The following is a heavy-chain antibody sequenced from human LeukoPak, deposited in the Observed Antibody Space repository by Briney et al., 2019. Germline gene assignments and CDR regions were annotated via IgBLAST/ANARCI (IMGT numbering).Heavy chain of an antibody. D-gene: IGHD3-3*01. CDR2: IYYSGST. CDR3: ARGTLITILGYYYGMDV. V-gene: IGHV4-59*01. CDR1: GGSISSYY. Sequence: SETLSLTCTVSGGSISSYYWSWIRQPPGKGLEWIGYIYYSGSTNYNPSLKSRVTISVDTFKNQFSLKLSSVTAADTAVYYCARGTLITILGYYYGMDVWGQGTTVTVSS. J-gene: IGHJ6*02.